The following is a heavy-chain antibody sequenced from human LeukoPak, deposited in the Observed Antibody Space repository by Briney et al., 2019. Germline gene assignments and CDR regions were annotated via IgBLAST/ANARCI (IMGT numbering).Heavy chain of an antibody. CDR1: GFIFIHFW. V-gene: IGHV3-7*01. CDR2: IRQDGSER. Sequence: GGSLRLSCEASGFIFIHFWMSWVRQAPGKGLEWVASIRQDGSERYYVDSVKGRFNISRDNAKNSLYLQMNSLRAEDTAVYYCARTIGSKNAFDIWGQGTMVTVSS. D-gene: IGHD1-26*01. CDR3: ARTIGSKNAFDI. J-gene: IGHJ3*02.